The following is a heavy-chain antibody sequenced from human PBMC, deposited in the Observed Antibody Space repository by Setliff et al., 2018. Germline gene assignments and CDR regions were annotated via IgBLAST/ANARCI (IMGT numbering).Heavy chain of an antibody. Sequence: SQTLSLTCAISGDSVSSNSAAWNWIRQSPSRGLEWLGRTYYRSKWYNDYAVSVKSRITINPDTSKNQFSLQLNSVTPEDTAVYYCARDQYYYDISGYPWAFDIWGQGTMVTVSS. D-gene: IGHD3-22*01. CDR1: GDSVSSNSAA. CDR2: TYYRSKWYN. J-gene: IGHJ3*02. CDR3: ARDQYYYDISGYPWAFDI. V-gene: IGHV6-1*01.